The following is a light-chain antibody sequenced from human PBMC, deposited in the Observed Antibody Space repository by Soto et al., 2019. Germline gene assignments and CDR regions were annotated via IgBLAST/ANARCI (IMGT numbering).Light chain of an antibody. CDR1: NSNIGAGYD. V-gene: IGLV1-40*01. Sequence: QSVLTQPPSVSGAPGQRVTISCTGSNSNIGAGYDVQWYQQLPGTAPKLLIYVNSNRPSGVPDRFSGSKSGASASLAITGLQAEDEADYYCQSYDTNLSVLFGGGTQLTVL. CDR2: VNS. J-gene: IGLJ2*01. CDR3: QSYDTNLSVL.